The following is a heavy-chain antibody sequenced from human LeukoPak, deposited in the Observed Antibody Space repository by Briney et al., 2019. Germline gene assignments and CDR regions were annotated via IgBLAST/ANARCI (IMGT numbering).Heavy chain of an antibody. V-gene: IGHV6-1*01. Sequence: SQTLSLTCAISGDSVSSNSAAWNWIRQSPSRGLEWLGRTYYRSKWYNDYAVSVKSRITINPDTSKNQFSLKLSSVTAADTAVYYCARKYCSTTNCSPFDPWGQGTLVTVSS. CDR3: ARKYCSTTNCSPFDP. D-gene: IGHD2-2*01. CDR1: GDSVSSNSAA. J-gene: IGHJ5*02. CDR2: TYYRSKWYN.